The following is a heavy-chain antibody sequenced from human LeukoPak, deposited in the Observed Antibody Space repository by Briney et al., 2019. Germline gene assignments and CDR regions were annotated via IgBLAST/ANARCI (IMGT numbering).Heavy chain of an antibody. D-gene: IGHD3-10*01. CDR3: ARLMGFGELLSDAFDI. V-gene: IGHV3-74*01. Sequence: GGSLRLSCAASGFTFSSYWMHWVRQAPGKGLVWVSRINSDGSSTYYADSVKGRFTISRDNSKNTLYLQMNSLRAEDTAVYYCARLMGFGELLSDAFDIWGQGTMVTVSS. CDR1: GFTFSSYW. CDR2: INSDGSST. J-gene: IGHJ3*02.